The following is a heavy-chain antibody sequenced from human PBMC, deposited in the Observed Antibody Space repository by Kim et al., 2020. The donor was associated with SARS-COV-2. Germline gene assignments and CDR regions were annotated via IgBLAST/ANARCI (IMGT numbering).Heavy chain of an antibody. CDR3: AKQAGSHDGLDV. Sequence: PVKVSCKASGDTLSSYTITWVRQAPGQGLEWVGNVIPILGTANYAQRWQGRVTITADELTNTAYMELSGLRSDDTAVYYCAKQAGSHDGLDVWGRGTMVAVSS. D-gene: IGHD3-10*01. J-gene: IGHJ3*01. CDR1: GDTLSSYT. V-gene: IGHV1-69*08. CDR2: VIPILGTA.